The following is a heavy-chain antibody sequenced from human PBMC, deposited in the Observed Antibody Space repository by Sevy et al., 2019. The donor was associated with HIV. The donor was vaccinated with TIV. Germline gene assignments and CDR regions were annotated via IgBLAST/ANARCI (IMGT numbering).Heavy chain of an antibody. CDR2: IIPILNTV. CDR1: GGIFKSYG. Sequence: ASVKVSCKASGGIFKSYGISWVRQAPGQGLEWMGGIIPILNTVHYAQKFQGRVTITADESTKTAYMELSSPRSEDTAVYYCVRGGGNGWYYFDYWGQETLVTVSS. D-gene: IGHD6-19*01. V-gene: IGHV1-69*13. J-gene: IGHJ4*02. CDR3: VRGGGNGWYYFDY.